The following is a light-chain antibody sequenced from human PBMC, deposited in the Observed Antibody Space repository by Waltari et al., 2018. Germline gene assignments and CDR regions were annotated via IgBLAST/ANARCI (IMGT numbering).Light chain of an antibody. V-gene: IGLV2-14*01. CDR1: NSDIGYYNY. CDR3: AAYTSTNTVI. Sequence: QSALTQPASVSGSPGQSITISCTGTNSDIGYYNYVSWYQKYPGKAPKLMIFDVTRWPSVVSHRFSGSKSGNTASLTISGLQAEDEADYFCAAYTSTNTVIFGGGTKVTVL. J-gene: IGLJ2*01. CDR2: DVT.